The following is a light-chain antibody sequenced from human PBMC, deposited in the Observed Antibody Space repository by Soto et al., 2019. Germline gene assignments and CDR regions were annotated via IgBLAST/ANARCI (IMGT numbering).Light chain of an antibody. Sequence: QSVLTQPPSASGTPGRRVTISCSGSRSNIGSNTVNWYQQLPGTAPKLLIYSDNQRPSGVPDRFSGSKSGSSASLAISGLQSEDEADYYCAAWDDSMDGPVFGGGTKVTVL. CDR2: SDN. V-gene: IGLV1-44*01. J-gene: IGLJ3*02. CDR3: AAWDDSMDGPV. CDR1: RSNIGSNT.